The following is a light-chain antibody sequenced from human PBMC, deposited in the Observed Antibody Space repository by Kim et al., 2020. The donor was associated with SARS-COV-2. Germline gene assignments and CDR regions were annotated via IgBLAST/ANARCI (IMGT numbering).Light chain of an antibody. Sequence: GQSVTSSCTGTSSDVGGYNYVSWYQQHPGKAPKLMIYEVSKRPSGVPDRFSGSKSGNTASLTVSGLQAEDEADYYCSSYAGSNNPLFGGGTQLTVL. J-gene: IGLJ3*02. CDR1: SSDVGGYNY. CDR3: SSYAGSNNPL. CDR2: EVS. V-gene: IGLV2-8*01.